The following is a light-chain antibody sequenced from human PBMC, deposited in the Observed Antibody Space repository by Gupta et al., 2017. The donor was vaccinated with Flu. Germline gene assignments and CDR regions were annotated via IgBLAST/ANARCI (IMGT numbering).Light chain of an antibody. V-gene: IGLV1-40*01. J-gene: IGLJ3*02. Sequence: QSVLAQPSSVSGAPGQTVTISCNGTRSNIGAGFDPHWYQHLPGAAPKLLMFGASHRPSGVPDRFSGSKSGTSGSLAITGLQAEDEGDYYCQSYDNSLTAWVFGGGTKLTVL. CDR1: RSNIGAGFD. CDR3: QSYDNSLTAWV. CDR2: GAS.